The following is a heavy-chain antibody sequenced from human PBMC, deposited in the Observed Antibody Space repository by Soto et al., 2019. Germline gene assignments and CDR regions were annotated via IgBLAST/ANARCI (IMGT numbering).Heavy chain of an antibody. CDR2: INPNSGGT. D-gene: IGHD6-19*01. V-gene: IGHV1-2*02. CDR3: ARAYSSGWSRAKYSCDY. Sequence: QVQLVQSGAEVKKPGASVKVSCKASGYTFIGHYIHWVRQAPGQGLEWVGRINPNSGGTNYAQRFQGRVTMTRDTSISTAYMEMSRLRSDDTAVYYCARAYSSGWSRAKYSCDYGGQGTLVTVSS. CDR1: GYTFIGHY. J-gene: IGHJ4*02.